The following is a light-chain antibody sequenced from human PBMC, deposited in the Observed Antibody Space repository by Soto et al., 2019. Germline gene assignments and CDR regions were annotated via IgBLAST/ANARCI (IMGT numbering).Light chain of an antibody. J-gene: IGLJ2*01. Sequence: QSVLTQPPSVSGAPGQRVTISCTGSSSNIGAGYDVHWYQQLPGTAPKLLIYDNSNRPSGVPDRFSGSKSGTSASLAITGLQAEDEADYYCQSDDSSLSGYVVFGGGTKLTVL. CDR3: QSDDSSLSGYVV. CDR2: DNS. CDR1: SSNIGAGYD. V-gene: IGLV1-40*01.